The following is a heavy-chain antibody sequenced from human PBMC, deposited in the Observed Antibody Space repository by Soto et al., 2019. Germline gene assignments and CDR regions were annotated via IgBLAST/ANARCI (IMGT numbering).Heavy chain of an antibody. J-gene: IGHJ6*02. CDR3: VRGSLGYVFYYGMDV. Sequence: QVQLVESGGGVVQPGRSLRLSCAASGFTFSSYAMHWVRQAPGKGLEWVAVISYDGSNKYYADSVKGRFTISRDNSKNTLYLPIHSLRAEDTPVYYGVRGSLGYVFYYGMDVWGQGTTVTASS. V-gene: IGHV3-30-3*01. D-gene: IGHD5-12*01. CDR2: ISYDGSNK. CDR1: GFTFSSYA.